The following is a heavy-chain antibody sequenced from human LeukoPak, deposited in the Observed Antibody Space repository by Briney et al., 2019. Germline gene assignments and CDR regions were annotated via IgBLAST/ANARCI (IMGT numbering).Heavy chain of an antibody. D-gene: IGHD2-15*01. CDR2: ISGSGGST. Sequence: PGGSLRLSCAASGFTFSSYAMSWVRQAPGKGLEWVSAISGSGGSTYYADSVKGRFTISRDNSKNTLYLQMNSLRAEDTAVYYRAKDDPIVVVVAATDAFDIWGQGTMVTVSS. J-gene: IGHJ3*02. CDR3: AKDDPIVVVVAATDAFDI. V-gene: IGHV3-23*01. CDR1: GFTFSSYA.